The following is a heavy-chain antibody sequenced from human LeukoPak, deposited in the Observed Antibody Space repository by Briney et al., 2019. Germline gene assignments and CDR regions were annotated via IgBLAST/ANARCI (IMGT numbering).Heavy chain of an antibody. V-gene: IGHV3-30*04. Sequence: GGSLRLSCAASGFTFSSYAMHWVRQAPGKGLEWVAVISYDGSNKYYADSVKGRFTISRDNSKNTLYLQMNSLRDEDTAVYYCANAFDIWGQGTMVTVSS. CDR2: ISYDGSNK. CDR3: ANAFDI. J-gene: IGHJ3*02. CDR1: GFTFSSYA.